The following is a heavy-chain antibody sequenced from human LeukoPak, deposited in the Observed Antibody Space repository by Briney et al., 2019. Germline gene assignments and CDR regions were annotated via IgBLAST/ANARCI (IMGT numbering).Heavy chain of an antibody. CDR3: VKDAPLPFDF. J-gene: IGHJ4*02. CDR1: GFTFRDFA. CDR2: ISGDAHST. V-gene: IGHV3-23*01. Sequence: GGSLRLSCAASGFTFRDFAMSWVRQAPGKGLGWVSAISGDAHSTYYADSLKGRFTISRDNSKNTLYLQMNSLRAADTATYFCVKDAPLPFDFWGQGALVIVSS.